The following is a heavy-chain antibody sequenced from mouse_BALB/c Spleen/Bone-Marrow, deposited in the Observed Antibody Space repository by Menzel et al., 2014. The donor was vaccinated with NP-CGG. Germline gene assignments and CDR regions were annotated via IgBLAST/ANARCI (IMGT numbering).Heavy chain of an antibody. V-gene: IGHV1-67*01. CDR2: ISTYSGNT. Sequence: VKVVESGPELVRPGVSVKISCKGSGYTFTDYAMHWVKQSHAKSLEWIGVISTYSGNTNYNQKFKGKATVTVDKSSSTAYMELARLTSEDSAIYYCARSYYGSSFPMDYWGQGTSVTVSS. CDR3: ARSYYGSSFPMDY. CDR1: GYTFTDYA. D-gene: IGHD1-1*01. J-gene: IGHJ4*01.